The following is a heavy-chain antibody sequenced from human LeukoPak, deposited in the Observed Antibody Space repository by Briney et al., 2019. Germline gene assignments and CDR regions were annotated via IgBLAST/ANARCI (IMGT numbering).Heavy chain of an antibody. V-gene: IGHV4-4*07. CDR1: GGSISSYY. Sequence: SETLSLTCTVSGGSISSYYWAWVRQPAGKGLEWIGRIYASGSTTYNPSLQSRVTMSIDTSKNQFSLNLKSVTAADTAMYYCARVTWGSFYYMDVWGKGTTVTVS. D-gene: IGHD7-27*01. CDR3: ARVTWGSFYYMDV. CDR2: IYASGST. J-gene: IGHJ6*03.